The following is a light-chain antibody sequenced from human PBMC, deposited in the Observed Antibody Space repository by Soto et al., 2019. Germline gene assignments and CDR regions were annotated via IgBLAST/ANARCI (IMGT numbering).Light chain of an antibody. V-gene: IGKV3-20*01. CDR2: GAS. CDR1: QSISRY. J-gene: IGKJ1*01. Sequence: IVLTQSPGTLSLSPGERTTLSCRASQSISRYLAWYQQKPGQGPRLLIYGASSRATGTPDRFSGSGSGTDFTLTISRLEPEDFAVYYCHQYGTSPQTFGQGTKVDIK. CDR3: HQYGTSPQT.